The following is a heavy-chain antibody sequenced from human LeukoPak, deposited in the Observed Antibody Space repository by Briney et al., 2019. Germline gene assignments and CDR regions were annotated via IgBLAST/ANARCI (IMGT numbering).Heavy chain of an antibody. Sequence: SETLSLTCTVSGGSISSGDYYWSWIRQPPGKGLEWIGYIYYSGSTYYNPSLKSRVTISVDTSKNQFSLKLSSVTAADTAVYYCAREGEGYCTNGVCYTFDYWGQGTLVTVSS. CDR2: IYYSGST. D-gene: IGHD2-8*01. J-gene: IGHJ4*02. CDR3: AREGEGYCTNGVCYTFDY. V-gene: IGHV4-30-4*01. CDR1: GGSISSGDYY.